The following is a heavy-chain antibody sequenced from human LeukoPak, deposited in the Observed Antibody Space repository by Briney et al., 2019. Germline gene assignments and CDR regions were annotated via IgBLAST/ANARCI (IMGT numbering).Heavy chain of an antibody. CDR2: IRYDGSNK. J-gene: IGHJ4*02. CDR3: AKVFLAGFTVAGPLDY. D-gene: IGHD6-19*01. CDR1: GFTFSSYG. V-gene: IGHV3-30*02. Sequence: GGSLRLSCAASGFTFSSYGMHWVRQAPGKGLEWVAFIRYDGSNKYYADSVKGRFAISRDNSKNTLYLQMNSLRAEDTAVYYCAKVFLAGFTVAGPLDYWGQGTLVTVPS.